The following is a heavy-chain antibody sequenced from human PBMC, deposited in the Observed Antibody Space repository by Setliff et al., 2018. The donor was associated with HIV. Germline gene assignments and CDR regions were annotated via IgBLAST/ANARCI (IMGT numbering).Heavy chain of an antibody. CDR3: AKDLYSNPYYFDY. CDR2: ISGSARST. CDR1: GFTFNNYA. J-gene: IGHJ4*02. Sequence: PGGSLRLSCVASGFTFNNYAMNWVRQAPGKGLEWVSGISGSARSTYYADSVKGRFTISRDNSKNTLNLQMNSLRAEDSAIYFCAKDLYSNPYYFDYWGQGALVTVSS. V-gene: IGHV3-23*01. D-gene: IGHD4-4*01.